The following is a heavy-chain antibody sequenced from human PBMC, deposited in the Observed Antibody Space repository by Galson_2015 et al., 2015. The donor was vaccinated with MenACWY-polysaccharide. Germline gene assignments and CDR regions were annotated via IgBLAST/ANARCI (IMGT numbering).Heavy chain of an antibody. CDR3: ARIRVFGVVTCFDP. Sequence: ALVMPTQPRTLSCTFSGFSLSTSGLCVSWIRQPPGKAVERLARIDWDYARYYSTSLKTRLIISKATSKNQVFLTMTNMDPVDTATYYCARIRVFGVVTCFDPCGQGTLVTVSS. V-gene: IGHV2-70*11. D-gene: IGHD3-3*01. J-gene: IGHJ5*02. CDR2: IDWDYAR. CDR1: GFSLSTSGLC.